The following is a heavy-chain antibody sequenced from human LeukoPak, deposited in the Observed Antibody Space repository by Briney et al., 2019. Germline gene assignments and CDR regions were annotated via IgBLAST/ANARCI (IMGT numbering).Heavy chain of an antibody. V-gene: IGHV3-33*01. Sequence: PGGSLRLSCAASGFTFSSYGMHWVRQAPGKGLEWVAVIWYDGSNKYYADSVKGRFTISRDNSKNTLYLQMNSLRAEDTAVYYCASSMIVVVITLKNFDYWGQGTLVTVSS. J-gene: IGHJ4*02. D-gene: IGHD3-22*01. CDR2: IWYDGSNK. CDR1: GFTFSSYG. CDR3: ASSMIVVVITLKNFDY.